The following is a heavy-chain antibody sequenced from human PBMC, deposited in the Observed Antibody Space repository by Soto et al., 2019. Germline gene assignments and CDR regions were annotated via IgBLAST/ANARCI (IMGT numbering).Heavy chain of an antibody. J-gene: IGHJ4*02. CDR3: ARVSPHANFDY. CDR2: ISAYNGNT. V-gene: IGHV1-18*01. CDR1: GYTFTSYG. Sequence: ASVKVSCKASGYTFTSYGIGWVRQAPGQGLEWMGWISAYNGNTNYAQKLQGRVTMTTDTSTSTAYMELRSLRSDDTAGYYCARVSPHANFDYWGQVTLVTVSS.